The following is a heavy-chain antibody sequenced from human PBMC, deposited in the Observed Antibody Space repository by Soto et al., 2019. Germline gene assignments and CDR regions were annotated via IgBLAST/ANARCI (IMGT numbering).Heavy chain of an antibody. CDR1: GFTFSSYA. Sequence: GGSLRLSCAASGFTFSSYAMSWVRQAPGKGLEWVSAISGSGGSTYYADSVKGRFTISRDNSKNTLYLQMNSLRAEDTAVYYCAKGLYYDSSGYQCPLEYWGQGTLVTVSS. CDR2: ISGSGGST. J-gene: IGHJ4*02. CDR3: AKGLYYDSSGYQCPLEY. V-gene: IGHV3-23*01. D-gene: IGHD3-22*01.